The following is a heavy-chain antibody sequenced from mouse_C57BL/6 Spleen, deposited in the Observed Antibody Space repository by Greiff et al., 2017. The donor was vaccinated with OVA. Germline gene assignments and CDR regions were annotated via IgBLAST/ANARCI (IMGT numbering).Heavy chain of an antibody. Sequence: EVKLMESGGGLVQPGESLKLSCESNEYEFPSHDMSWVRKTPEKRLELVAAINSDGGSTYYPDTMERRFIISRDNTKKTLYRQMSSLRSEDTALYYCARHDGYYVGYFDVWGTGTTVTVSS. CDR2: INSDGGST. CDR3: ARHDGYYVGYFDV. J-gene: IGHJ1*03. CDR1: EYEFPSHD. D-gene: IGHD2-3*01. V-gene: IGHV5-2*01.